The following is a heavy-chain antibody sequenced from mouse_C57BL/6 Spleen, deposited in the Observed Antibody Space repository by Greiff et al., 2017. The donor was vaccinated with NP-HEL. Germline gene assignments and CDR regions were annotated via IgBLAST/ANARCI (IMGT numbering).Heavy chain of an antibody. CDR3: ARRRPLNYYGSSYWYFDV. D-gene: IGHD1-1*01. CDR1: GYTFTSYW. V-gene: IGHV1-55*01. J-gene: IGHJ1*03. Sequence: VKLQQPGAELVKPGASVKMSCKASGYTFTSYWITWVKQRPGQGLEWIGDIYPGSGSTNYNEKFKSKATLTVDTSSSTAYMQLSSLTSEDSAVYYCARRRPLNYYGSSYWYFDVWGTGTTVTVSS. CDR2: IYPGSGST.